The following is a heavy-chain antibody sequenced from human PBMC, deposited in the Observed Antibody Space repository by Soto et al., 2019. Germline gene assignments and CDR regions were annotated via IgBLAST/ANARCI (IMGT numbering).Heavy chain of an antibody. CDR3: AHRGTLMSTWNFGAFDF. Sequence: QITLKESGPTLVKPTQTLTLTCSFSGFSLTTYGVGVGWVRQPPGKALEWLAFTYWEDDNRYNPSLKSRLSTTKDTSKNQVVLTMTNMDPADTVTYFCAHRGTLMSTWNFGAFDFWGQGTLVTVPS. CDR1: GFSLTTYGVG. J-gene: IGHJ3*01. CDR2: TYWEDDN. V-gene: IGHV2-5*02. D-gene: IGHD1-1*01.